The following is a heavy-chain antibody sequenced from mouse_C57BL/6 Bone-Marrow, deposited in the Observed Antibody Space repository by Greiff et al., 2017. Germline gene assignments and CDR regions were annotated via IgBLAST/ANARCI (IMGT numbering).Heavy chain of an antibody. J-gene: IGHJ4*01. CDR3: ARENLSYAMDY. CDR1: GYSITSGYY. CDR2: ISYDGSN. V-gene: IGHV3-6*01. Sequence: EVQLQQSGPGLVKPSQSLSLTCSVTGYSITSGYYWNWIRQFPGNKLEWMGYISYDGSNNYNPSLKNRISITRDTSKNQFFLKLNSVTTEDTATYYCARENLSYAMDYWGQGTSVTVSS.